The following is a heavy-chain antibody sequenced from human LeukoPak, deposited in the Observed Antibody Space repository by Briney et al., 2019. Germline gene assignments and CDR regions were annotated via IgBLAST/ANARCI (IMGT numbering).Heavy chain of an antibody. Sequence: PGGSLRLSCAASGFTFSTYRMSWVRQAPGKGLEWVANIKQDGSDTYYVDSVKGRFTISRDNAKNSLFLQMNSLRAEDTAVYYCARGVVPAANVAYWGQGTLVTVSS. J-gene: IGHJ4*02. V-gene: IGHV3-7*04. D-gene: IGHD2-2*01. CDR2: IKQDGSDT. CDR1: GFTFSTYR. CDR3: ARGVVPAANVAY.